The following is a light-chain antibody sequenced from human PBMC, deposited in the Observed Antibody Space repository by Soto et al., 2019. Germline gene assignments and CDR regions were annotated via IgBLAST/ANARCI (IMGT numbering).Light chain of an antibody. J-gene: IGLJ3*02. CDR2: GVT. V-gene: IGLV2-8*01. CDR1: GSDIGAYNF. CDR3: XSYAGRNXWV. Sequence: QSALAQPPSASGSPGQSVTISCTGSGSDIGAYNFVSWYQQHPGKAPKLMIFGVTERPSGVPDRFSGSKSGNTASLTVSGLQADDEAVYYXXSYAGRNXWVXGGGTKLTVL.